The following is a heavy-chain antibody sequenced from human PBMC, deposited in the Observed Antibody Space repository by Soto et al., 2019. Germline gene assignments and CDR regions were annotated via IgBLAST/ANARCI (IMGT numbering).Heavy chain of an antibody. CDR3: ARRARPDFYYMDV. V-gene: IGHV3-64*01. D-gene: IGHD6-6*01. Sequence: EVQLAESGGGLAQPGGSLRLSCAASGFTLSGYAMDWVRQAPGKGLEYVSGISSNGVGTYYANSVQGRFTISRDNSKNTVYLQMGSLRLEDMAVYYCARRARPDFYYMDVWGKGPRSPSP. J-gene: IGHJ6*03. CDR2: ISSNGVGT. CDR1: GFTLSGYA.